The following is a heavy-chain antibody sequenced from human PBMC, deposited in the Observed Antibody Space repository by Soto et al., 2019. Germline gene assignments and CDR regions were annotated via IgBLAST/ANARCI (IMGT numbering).Heavy chain of an antibody. CDR3: ARGSSYLGFDY. J-gene: IGHJ4*02. D-gene: IGHD2-15*01. Sequence: GGSLRLSCAASGFTFSSYGMHWVRQAPGKGLEWVAVISYDGSNKYYADSVKGRFTISRDNSKNTLYLQMNSLRAEDTAVYYCARGSSYLGFDYWGQGTLVTVSS. V-gene: IGHV3-30*03. CDR2: ISYDGSNK. CDR1: GFTFSSYG.